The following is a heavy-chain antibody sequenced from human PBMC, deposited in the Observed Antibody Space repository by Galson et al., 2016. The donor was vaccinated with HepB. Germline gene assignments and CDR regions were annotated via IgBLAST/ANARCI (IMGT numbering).Heavy chain of an antibody. CDR2: IWYDGSNK. D-gene: IGHD3-3*01. CDR3: AKTYYDFWSGYDYYYGMDV. V-gene: IGHV3-33*06. CDR1: GFTFSSYG. Sequence: SLRLSCAASGFTFSSYGMHWVRQAPGKGLEWVAVIWYDGSNKYYADSVKGRFTISRDNSKNTRYLQMNSLRAEDTAVYYCAKTYYDFWSGYDYYYGMDVWGQGTTGTVSS. J-gene: IGHJ6*01.